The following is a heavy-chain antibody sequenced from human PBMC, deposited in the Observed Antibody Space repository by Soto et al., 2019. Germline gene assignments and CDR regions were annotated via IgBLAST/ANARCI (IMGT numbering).Heavy chain of an antibody. CDR1: GFTFSSYG. CDR2: ISYDGSNK. D-gene: IGHD6-13*01. V-gene: IGHV3-30*18. CDR3: AKGYRSSSWYYFDY. J-gene: IGHJ4*02. Sequence: QVQLVESGGGVVQPGRSLRLSCAASGFTFSSYGMHWVRQAPGKGLEWVAVISYDGSNKYYADSVKGRFTISRDNSKNTLYLQMNSLRAEDTAVYYCAKGYRSSSWYYFDYWGQGTLVTVSS.